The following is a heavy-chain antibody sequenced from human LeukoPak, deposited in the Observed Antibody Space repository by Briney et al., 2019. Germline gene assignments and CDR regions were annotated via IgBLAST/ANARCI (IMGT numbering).Heavy chain of an antibody. CDR2: IDGTGVTT. CDR1: GCTFSSYS. CDR3: ARRTTVLTPAPFDY. J-gene: IGHJ4*02. V-gene: IGHV3-23*01. D-gene: IGHD4-23*01. Sequence: GGSLRLSCAASGCTFSSYSVSWVRQAPGKGLEWVSAIDGTGVTTRYADSVKGRFTVSRDNSNNTLYPQMNNLRAEDMAVYYCARRTTVLTPAPFDYWGQGTLVTVTS.